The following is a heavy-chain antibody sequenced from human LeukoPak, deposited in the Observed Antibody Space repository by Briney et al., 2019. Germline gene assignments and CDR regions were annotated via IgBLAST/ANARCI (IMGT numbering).Heavy chain of an antibody. V-gene: IGHV4-61*02. CDR2: IYTSGIT. CDR3: ARSFKVYQLPRDAFDI. Sequence: PSETLSLTCTVSGGSIRSGSYYWSWIRQPAGKGLEWIGRIYTSGITNYNPSLKSRVTISVDTSKNQFSLKLSSVTAADTAVYYCARSFKVYQLPRDAFDIWGQGTMVTVSS. CDR1: GGSIRSGSYY. J-gene: IGHJ3*02. D-gene: IGHD2-2*01.